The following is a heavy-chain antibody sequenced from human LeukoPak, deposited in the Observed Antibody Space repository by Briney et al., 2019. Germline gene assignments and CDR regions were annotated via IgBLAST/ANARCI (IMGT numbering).Heavy chain of an antibody. D-gene: IGHD3-22*01. CDR3: ARVNYYDSSGYYFLEPAHFDY. CDR1: GGSISSYY. CDR2: IYYSGST. J-gene: IGHJ4*02. V-gene: IGHV4-59*01. Sequence: SETLSLTCTVSGGSISSYYWSWIRQPPGKGLEWIGYIYYSGSTNYNPSLKSRVTISVDTSKNQFSLKLSSVTAADTAVYYCARVNYYDSSGYYFLEPAHFDYWGQGTLVTVSS.